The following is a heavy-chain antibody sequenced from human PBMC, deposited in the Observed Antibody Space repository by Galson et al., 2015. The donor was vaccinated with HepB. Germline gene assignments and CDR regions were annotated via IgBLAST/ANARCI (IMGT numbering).Heavy chain of an antibody. Sequence: SLRLSCAASGLTFSGYTMSWVRQAPGRGLEWISGISGNGDSTYSADSMKGRFFISRDNSQNTLFLQMNSLRADDTAIYFCAKVFPEKTDGWYRQALYYFDSWGQGTRVTVSS. D-gene: IGHD6-19*01. J-gene: IGHJ4*02. CDR1: GLTFSGYT. CDR2: ISGNGDST. CDR3: AKVFPEKTDGWYRQALYYFDS. V-gene: IGHV3-23*01.